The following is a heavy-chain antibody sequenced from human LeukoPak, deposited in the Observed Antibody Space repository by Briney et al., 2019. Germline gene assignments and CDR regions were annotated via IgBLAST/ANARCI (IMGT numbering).Heavy chain of an antibody. V-gene: IGHV4-59*01. CDR1: GGSFRNYY. CDR3: ARAPFPGDFGGNFDY. J-gene: IGHJ4*02. CDR2: IYYSGST. D-gene: IGHD4-23*01. Sequence: SETLSLTCTVSGGSFRNYYWSWIRQPPGKRLEWIGFIYYSGSTNYNPSLKSRVTISVDTSKNQFSLRLSSVTAADTAVYYCARAPFPGDFGGNFDYWGQGTLVTVSS.